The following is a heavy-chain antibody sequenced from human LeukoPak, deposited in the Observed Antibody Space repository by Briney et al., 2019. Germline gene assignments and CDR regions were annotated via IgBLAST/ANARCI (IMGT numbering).Heavy chain of an antibody. CDR3: ARVVSTLTRLQVSNRAGSYFRRGNWFDP. CDR1: GYTFTGYY. D-gene: IGHD3-10*01. J-gene: IGHJ5*02. CDR2: INPNSGGT. V-gene: IGHV1-2*02. Sequence: GESLKISCKGSGYTFTGYYMHWVRQAPGQGLEWMGWINPNSGGTNYAQKFQGRVTMTRDASISTAYMELSRLRSDDTAVYYCARVVSTLTRLQVSNRAGSYFRRGNWFDPWGQGTLVTVSS.